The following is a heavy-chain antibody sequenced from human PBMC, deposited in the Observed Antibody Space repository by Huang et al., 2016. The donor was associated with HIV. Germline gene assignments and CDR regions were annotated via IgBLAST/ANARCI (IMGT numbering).Heavy chain of an antibody. J-gene: IGHJ4*02. CDR1: GGAFRGSS. CDR3: ARGFNYYASDNLGVYYFDS. V-gene: IGHV4-34*02. CDR2: LNHNGKI. D-gene: IGHD3-10*01. Sequence: QVQLKQWGAGLLKPSETLSLTCAVYGGAFRGSSWTSIRQFPEKGLEWIGDLNHNGKIIYNPFLSARGTISTDTSKNHFALHLTSVTAADTALYYGARGFNYYASDNLGVYYFDSWGLGTLVTVSP.